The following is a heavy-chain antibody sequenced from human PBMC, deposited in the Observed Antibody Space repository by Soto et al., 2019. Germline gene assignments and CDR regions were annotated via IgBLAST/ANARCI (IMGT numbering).Heavy chain of an antibody. V-gene: IGHV1-69*02. Sequence: QVQLVQSGAEVNKPGSSVKVSCTASGDTFNLYTITWVRQSPGLWLEWMVRFNPILSLSTSALKFQGRVTITPAKATSTASMVLRSLRSEDTDIYYCAKSFGSGSPAFDYWGQGALVTVSS. CDR1: GDTFNLYT. CDR3: AKSFGSGSPAFDY. D-gene: IGHD3-10*01. CDR2: FNPILSLS. J-gene: IGHJ4*02.